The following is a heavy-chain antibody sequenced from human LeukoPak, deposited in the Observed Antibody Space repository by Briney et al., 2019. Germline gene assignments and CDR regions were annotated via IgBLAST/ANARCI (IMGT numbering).Heavy chain of an antibody. CDR2: IIPILGIA. CDR1: GGTFSSYT. CDR3: ASPVDSYGYDYFDY. Sequence: ASVKVSCKASGGTFSSYTISWVRQAPGQGLEWMGRIIPILGIANYAQKFQGRVTITADKSTSTAYMELSSLRSEDTAVYYCASPVDSYGYDYFDYWGQGTLVTVSS. J-gene: IGHJ4*02. D-gene: IGHD5-18*01. V-gene: IGHV1-69*02.